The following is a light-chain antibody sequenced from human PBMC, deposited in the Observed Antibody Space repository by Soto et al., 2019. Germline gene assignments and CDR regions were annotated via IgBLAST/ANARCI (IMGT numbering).Light chain of an antibody. J-gene: IGKJ4*01. CDR3: QQRSDWPLT. Sequence: EIVLTQSPATLSLSPGERATLSCRASKSVSNYLAWYQQKPGQAPRLLMYDASNRATGIPARFSGSGSWTDFTLTISSLEPEDFAVYYCQQRSDWPLTFGGGTKVEIK. V-gene: IGKV3-11*01. CDR2: DAS. CDR1: KSVSNY.